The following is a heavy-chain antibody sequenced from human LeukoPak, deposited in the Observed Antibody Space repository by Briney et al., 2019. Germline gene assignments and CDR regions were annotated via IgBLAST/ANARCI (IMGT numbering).Heavy chain of an antibody. D-gene: IGHD2/OR15-2a*01. CDR2: IWYDGSNK. V-gene: IGHV3-33*01. J-gene: IGHJ4*02. CDR3: ARGARIFDF. Sequence: QPGGSLRLSCAASGFTFSSYGMHWVRRAPGKGLEWVAVIWYDGSNKYYADSVKGRFTISRDNSKNTLYLQMNSLRAEDKAVYYCARGARIFDFWGPGTLVTVSS. CDR1: GFTFSSYG.